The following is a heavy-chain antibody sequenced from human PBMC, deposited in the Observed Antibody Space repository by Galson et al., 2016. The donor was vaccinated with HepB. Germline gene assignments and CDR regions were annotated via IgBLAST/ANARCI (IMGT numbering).Heavy chain of an antibody. V-gene: IGHV3-7*03. D-gene: IGHD2-21*01. Sequence: SLRLSCAVSGFMFSDYSMSWVRQAPGKGLEWVANINQDGSEESYVDSVKGRFTISRDHTKNSLSRQMNSLRAEDTAVNYCARGRDWQLPNQDFDNWGQGTLVTVSS. J-gene: IGHJ4*02. CDR2: INQDGSEE. CDR1: GFMFSDYS. CDR3: ARGRDWQLPNQDFDN.